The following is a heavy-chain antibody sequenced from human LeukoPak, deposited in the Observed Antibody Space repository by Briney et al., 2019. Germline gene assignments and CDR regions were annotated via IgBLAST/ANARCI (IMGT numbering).Heavy chain of an antibody. CDR3: ARRRYYDGSGYLE. V-gene: IGHV4-59*08. CDR2: IYYSGST. J-gene: IGHJ1*01. CDR1: GGSISSYY. D-gene: IGHD3-22*01. Sequence: PSETLSLTCTVSGGSISSYYWSWIRQPPGKGLEWIGYIYYSGSTNYNPSLKSRVTMSVDPSNNQFSLNLRSVTAADTAVYYCARRRYYDGSGYLEWGQGTLLSVSS.